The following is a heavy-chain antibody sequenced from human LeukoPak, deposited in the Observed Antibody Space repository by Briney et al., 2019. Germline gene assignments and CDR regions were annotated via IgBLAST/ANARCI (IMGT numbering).Heavy chain of an antibody. CDR1: GGTFSSYA. V-gene: IGHV1-69*05. J-gene: IGHJ4*02. CDR2: IIPIFGTA. Sequence: ASVKVSCKASGGTFSSYAISWVRQAPGQGLEWMGGIIPIFGTANYAQKFQGRVTITTDESTSTAYMELSSLRSEDTAVYYCARGLYCGGGCYPDLDYWGQGTLVTVSS. CDR3: ARGLYCGGGCYPDLDY. D-gene: IGHD2-21*01.